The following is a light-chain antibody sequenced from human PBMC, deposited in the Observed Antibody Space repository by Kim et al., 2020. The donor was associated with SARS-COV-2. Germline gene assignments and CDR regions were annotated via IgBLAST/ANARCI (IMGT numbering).Light chain of an antibody. Sequence: VSPGESDTPSCRASQSVSSNLAWYQQKPGQAPRLLIYGASTRATGIPARFSGSGSGTEFTLTISSLQSEDFAVFYCQQYNNWPDTFGQGTKLEI. CDR2: GAS. CDR3: QQYNNWPDT. J-gene: IGKJ2*01. V-gene: IGKV3-15*01. CDR1: QSVSSN.